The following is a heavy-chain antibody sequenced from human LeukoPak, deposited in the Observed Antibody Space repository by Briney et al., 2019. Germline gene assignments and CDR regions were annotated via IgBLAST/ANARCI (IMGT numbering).Heavy chain of an antibody. CDR3: TRAAYCSGGSCYYFDY. CDR2: IRSKPYGGTT. J-gene: IGHJ4*02. V-gene: IGHV3-49*03. CDR1: GFTLGDYA. D-gene: IGHD2-15*01. Sequence: GGSLRLSCTTSGFTLGDYATSWFRQAPGKGLEWVGFIRSKPYGGTTEYAASVKGRFTFSREDSKSIAYLQMNSLKTEDTAVYYCTRAAYCSGGSCYYFDYWGQGTLVTVSS.